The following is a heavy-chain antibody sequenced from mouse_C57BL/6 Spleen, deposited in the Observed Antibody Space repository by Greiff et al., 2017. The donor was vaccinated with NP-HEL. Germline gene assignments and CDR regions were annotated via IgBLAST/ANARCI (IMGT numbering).Heavy chain of an antibody. CDR2: ISGGGGNT. V-gene: IGHV5-9*01. CDR3: ARHLDRYYFDY. CDR1: GFTFSSYT. J-gene: IGHJ2*01. Sequence: EVKVEESGGGLVKPGGSLKLSCAASGFTFSSYTMSWVRQTPEKRLEWVATISGGGGNTYYPDSVKGRFTISRDNAKNTLYLQMSSLRSEDTALYYCARHLDRYYFDYWGQGTTLTVSS.